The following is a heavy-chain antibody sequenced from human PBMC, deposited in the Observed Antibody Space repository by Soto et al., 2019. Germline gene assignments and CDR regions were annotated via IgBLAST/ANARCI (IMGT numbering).Heavy chain of an antibody. CDR2: TYYRSKWYN. CDR1: GDSVSSNSAA. V-gene: IGHV6-1*01. J-gene: IGHJ4*02. Sequence: SQTLSLTCVISGDSVSSNSAAWNWIRQPPSRGLEWLGRTYYRSKWYNDYAVSVKSRITINPDTSKNQFSLQLNSVTPEDTAVYYCARSWWELREGFDYWGQGTLVTVSS. D-gene: IGHD1-26*01. CDR3: ARSWWELREGFDY.